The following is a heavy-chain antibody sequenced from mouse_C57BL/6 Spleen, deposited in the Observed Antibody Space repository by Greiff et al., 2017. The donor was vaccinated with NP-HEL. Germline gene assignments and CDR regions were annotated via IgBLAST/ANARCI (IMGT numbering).Heavy chain of an antibody. J-gene: IGHJ1*03. CDR3: ARALSYYSKWYFDV. CDR2: IDPSDSYT. D-gene: IGHD2-5*01. V-gene: IGHV1-50*01. Sequence: VQLQQPGAELVKPGASVKLSCKASGYTFTSYWMQWVKQRPGQGLEWIGEIDPSDSYTNYNQKFKGKATLTVDTSSSTAYMQLSSLTSEDSAVYYCARALSYYSKWYFDVWGTGTTVTVSS. CDR1: GYTFTSYW.